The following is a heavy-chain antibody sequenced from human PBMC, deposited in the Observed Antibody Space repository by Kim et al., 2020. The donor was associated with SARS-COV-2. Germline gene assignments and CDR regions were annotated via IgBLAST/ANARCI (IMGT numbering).Heavy chain of an antibody. J-gene: IGHJ4*02. Sequence: VKGRFTISRDDSKNTLYLQMNSLKTEDTAVYYCTTAGPELWFGELLTRDYWGQGTLVTVSS. CDR3: TTAGPELWFGELLTRDY. D-gene: IGHD3-10*01. V-gene: IGHV3-15*01.